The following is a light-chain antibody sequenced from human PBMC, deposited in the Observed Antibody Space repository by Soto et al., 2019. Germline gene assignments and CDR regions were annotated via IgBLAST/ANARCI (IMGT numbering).Light chain of an antibody. CDR3: QQYNSDSPS. CDR2: DAS. V-gene: IGKV1-5*01. Sequence: DIQMTKFPSTLSASLGDRVTITCRASQSISHWLAWYQQRQGKAPKLLIYDASSLQIGAPSRFSGSGSGTEFTLTISSLQPDDFATYYCQQYNSDSPSFGQGTKVDIK. J-gene: IGKJ2*01. CDR1: QSISHW.